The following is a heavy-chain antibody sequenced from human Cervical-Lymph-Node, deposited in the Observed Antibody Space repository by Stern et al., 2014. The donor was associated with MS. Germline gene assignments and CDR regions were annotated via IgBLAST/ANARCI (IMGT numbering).Heavy chain of an antibody. Sequence: EVQLVESGGGLVQPGGSLRLSCAASGFIFSGFWMHWVRQAPGKGLVWVSHINSYGSSTTYVDSVKGRFTISRDNAKNTLYLQMNSLRAKDTAVYYCARGHYYGMDVWGQGTTVTVSS. CDR3: ARGHYYGMDV. CDR2: INSYGSST. CDR1: GFIFSGFW. J-gene: IGHJ6*02. V-gene: IGHV3-74*02.